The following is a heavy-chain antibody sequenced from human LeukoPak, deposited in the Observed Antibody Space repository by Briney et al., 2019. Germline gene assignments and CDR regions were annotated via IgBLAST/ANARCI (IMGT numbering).Heavy chain of an antibody. D-gene: IGHD3-10*01. V-gene: IGHV1-46*01. J-gene: IGHJ4*02. Sequence: ASVKVSCKASGYTFTSNYMHWVRQAPGHGLEWMGIINPSGGSTSYAQRFQGRVTMTWDTSTSTVYMELSSLRSEDTAVYFCARESSSGSYYNPTNFFDYWGQGTLVTVSS. CDR2: INPSGGST. CDR1: GYTFTSNY. CDR3: ARESSSGSYYNPTNFFDY.